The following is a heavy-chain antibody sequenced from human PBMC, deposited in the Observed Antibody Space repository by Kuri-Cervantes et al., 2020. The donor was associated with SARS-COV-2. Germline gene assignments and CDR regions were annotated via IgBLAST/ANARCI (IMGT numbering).Heavy chain of an antibody. CDR3: ARSFTVRGAYFDY. CDR1: GYSISSGYY. CDR2: IYHSGTT. D-gene: IGHD3-10*01. Sequence: SETLSLTCNVSGYSISSGYYWGWIRQPPGKGLEWIGSIYHSGTTYYTPSLESRVAISIDKSKNHLSLRVTSVTAADTAVYYCARSFTVRGAYFDYWGQGTLVTVSS. V-gene: IGHV4-38-2*02. J-gene: IGHJ4*02.